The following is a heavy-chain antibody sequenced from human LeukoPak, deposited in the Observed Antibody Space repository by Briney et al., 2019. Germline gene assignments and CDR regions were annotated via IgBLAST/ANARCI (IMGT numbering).Heavy chain of an antibody. D-gene: IGHD2-15*01. V-gene: IGHV3-53*01. J-gene: IGHJ3*02. CDR2: IYSAGST. CDR3: ARDISGGTGTFDI. Sequence: GGSLRLSCAASGFTFSSYSMNWVRQAPGKGLEGVSVIYSAGSTYYADSVKGRFTISRDNSKNTLYLQMNSLRAEDTAVYYCARDISGGTGTFDIWGQGTMVAVSS. CDR1: GFTFSSYS.